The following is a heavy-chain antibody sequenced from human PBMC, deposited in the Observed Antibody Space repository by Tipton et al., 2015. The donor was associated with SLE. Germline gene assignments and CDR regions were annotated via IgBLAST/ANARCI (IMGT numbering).Heavy chain of an antibody. V-gene: IGHV4-39*07. J-gene: IGHJ3*02. CDR2: IYYSGST. CDR3: ARDPGNFFDAFDI. D-gene: IGHD1-7*01. CDR1: GGSISSGTYY. Sequence: TLSLTCSVSGGSISSGTYYWSWIRQSAGKGLEWIGSIYYSGSTYYNPSLKSRVTISVDTSKNQFSLKLSSVTAADTAVYYCARDPGNFFDAFDIWGQGTMVTVSS.